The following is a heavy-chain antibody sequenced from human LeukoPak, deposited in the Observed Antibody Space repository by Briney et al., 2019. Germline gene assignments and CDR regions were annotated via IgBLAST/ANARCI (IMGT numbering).Heavy chain of an antibody. V-gene: IGHV3-33*01. CDR3: ARVSLTQKSYFDY. CDR1: GFTFSSYG. J-gene: IGHJ4*02. CDR2: IWYDGSNK. D-gene: IGHD2-15*01. Sequence: GRSLRLSCAASGFTFSSYGMHWVRQAPGKGLEWVAVIWYDGSNKYYADSVKGRFTISRDNSKNTLYLQMNSLRAEDTAVYYYARVSLTQKSYFDYWGQGTLVTVSS.